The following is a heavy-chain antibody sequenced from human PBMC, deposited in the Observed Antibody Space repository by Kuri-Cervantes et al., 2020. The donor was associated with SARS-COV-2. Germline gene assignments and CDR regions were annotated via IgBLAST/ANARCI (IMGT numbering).Heavy chain of an antibody. J-gene: IGHJ5*02. D-gene: IGHD3-3*01. CDR3: ARNPRAYEGFDP. CDR1: GFTFSSYS. V-gene: IGHV3-21*01. CDR2: ISSSSSYI. Sequence: GESLKISCAASGFTFSSYSMNWVRQAPGKGLEWVSSISSSSSYIYYADSVKGRFTISRDNAKNSLYLQMNSLRAEDKAVYYCARNPRAYEGFDPWGQGTLVTVSS.